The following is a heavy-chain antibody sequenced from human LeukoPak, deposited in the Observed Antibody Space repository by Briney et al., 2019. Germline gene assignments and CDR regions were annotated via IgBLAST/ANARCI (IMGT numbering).Heavy chain of an antibody. D-gene: IGHD2-21*01. V-gene: IGHV4-59*08. Sequence: SETLSLTCTVSGVSSSSSYWSWIRQPPGKGLEWIGYIFYTGDSNHNPSLKSRVSISLDTSKDQISLKLRSVTAADTAVYYCARHRFASPLDSWGQGTLVTVSS. CDR1: GVSSSSSY. CDR3: ARHRFASPLDS. J-gene: IGHJ4*02. CDR2: IFYTGDS.